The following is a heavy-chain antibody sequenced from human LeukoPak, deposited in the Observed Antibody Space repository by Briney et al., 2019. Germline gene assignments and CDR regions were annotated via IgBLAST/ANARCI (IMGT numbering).Heavy chain of an antibody. J-gene: IGHJ4*02. CDR3: ARESGYSGYDALDY. CDR2: IKQDGSEK. Sequence: PGGSLRLSCAASGFTFSSYWMSWVRQAPGKGLEWVANIKQDGSEKYYVDSVKGRFTISRDNAKNSLYLQMNSLRAEDTAAYYCARESGYSGYDALDYWGQGTLVTVSS. D-gene: IGHD5-12*01. CDR1: GFTFSSYW. V-gene: IGHV3-7*01.